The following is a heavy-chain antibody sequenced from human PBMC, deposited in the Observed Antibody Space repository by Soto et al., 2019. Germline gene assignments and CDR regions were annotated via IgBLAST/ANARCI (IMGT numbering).Heavy chain of an antibody. CDR2: IYSGGST. CDR3: ARARGVGDFWSGVDF. D-gene: IGHD3-3*01. V-gene: IGHV3-53*02. Sequence: EVQLVETGGGLIQPGGSLRLSCAASGFTVSDNYMSWVRQAPGKGLEWVSIIYSGGSTYYANSVKGRFTISRVNSKNMVFLQMNSLRAEDTAVYYCARARGVGDFWSGVDFWGQGTPVTVSS. CDR1: GFTVSDNY. J-gene: IGHJ4*02.